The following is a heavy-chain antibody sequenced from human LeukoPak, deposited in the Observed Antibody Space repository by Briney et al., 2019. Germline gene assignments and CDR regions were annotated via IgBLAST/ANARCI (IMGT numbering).Heavy chain of an antibody. CDR2: FDPEDGET. J-gene: IGHJ3*02. Sequence: ASVKVSCKVSGYTLTELSMHWVRQAPGKALEWMGGFDPEDGETIYAQKFQGRVTMTEDTSTDTAYMELSSLRSEDTAVYYCATDGGEAGDAFDIWGQGTMVTVSS. CDR1: GYTLTELS. D-gene: IGHD2-21*01. V-gene: IGHV1-24*01. CDR3: ATDGGEAGDAFDI.